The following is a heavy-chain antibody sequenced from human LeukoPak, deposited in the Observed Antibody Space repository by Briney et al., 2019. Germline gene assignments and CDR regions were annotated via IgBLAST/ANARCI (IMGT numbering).Heavy chain of an antibody. J-gene: IGHJ3*02. CDR2: MNPNSGNT. D-gene: IGHD2-2*01. CDR1: GYTFTSYD. V-gene: IGHV1-8*01. Sequence: GASVKVSCKASGYTFTSYDNHWVRQATGQGLEWMGWMNPNSGNTGYAQKFQGRVTMTRNTSISTAYMELSSLRSEDTAVYYCARSLPYHDAFDIWGQGTMVTVSS. CDR3: ARSLPYHDAFDI.